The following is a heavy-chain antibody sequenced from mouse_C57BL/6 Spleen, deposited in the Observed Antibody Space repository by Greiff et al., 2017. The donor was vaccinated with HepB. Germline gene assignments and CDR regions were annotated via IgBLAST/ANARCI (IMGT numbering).Heavy chain of an antibody. CDR3: ARDYDVDY. J-gene: IGHJ2*01. V-gene: IGHV1-82*01. CDR2: IYPGDGDT. CDR1: GYTFSSYW. Sequence: QVQLQQSGPELVKPGASVKISCKASGYTFSSYWMHWVKQRPGKGLEWIGRIYPGDGDTNYNGKFKGKATLTADKSSSTAYMQLSSLTSEDSAVYFGARDYDVDYWGQGTTLTVSS. D-gene: IGHD2-4*01.